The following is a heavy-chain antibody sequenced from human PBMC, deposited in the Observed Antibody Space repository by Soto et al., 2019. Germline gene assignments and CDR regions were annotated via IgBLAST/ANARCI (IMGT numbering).Heavy chain of an antibody. CDR1: GYTFTSYG. Sequence: QVQLVQSGAEVKKPGASVTVSCKASGYTFTSYGISWVRQAPGQGLEWMGWISAYNGNTNYAQKLQGRVTMTTDTSTSTDYMELRSLRSDDTAVYCCARDRTFPEGQDGIDVWGQGTTVPVS. V-gene: IGHV1-18*01. CDR2: ISAYNGNT. D-gene: IGHD1-1*01. J-gene: IGHJ6*02. CDR3: ARDRTFPEGQDGIDV.